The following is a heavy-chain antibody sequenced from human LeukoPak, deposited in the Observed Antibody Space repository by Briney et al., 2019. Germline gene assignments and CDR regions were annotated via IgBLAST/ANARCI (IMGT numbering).Heavy chain of an antibody. J-gene: IGHJ4*02. Sequence: SETLSLTCADYGGSFSGYYWSWIRQPPGKGLEWIGEINHSGSTNYNPSLKSRVTISVDTSKNQFSLKLSSVTAADTAVYYCARHPVPTITIFGVVYFDYWGQGTLVTVSS. V-gene: IGHV4-34*01. CDR1: GGSFSGYY. D-gene: IGHD3-3*01. CDR3: ARHPVPTITIFGVVYFDY. CDR2: INHSGST.